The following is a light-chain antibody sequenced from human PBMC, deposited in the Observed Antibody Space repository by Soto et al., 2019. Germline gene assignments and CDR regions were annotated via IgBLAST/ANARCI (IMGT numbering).Light chain of an antibody. Sequence: RVMKQSPVTVSVSPGERDTLSCRASQSVSSNLAWYQQKPGQPPRLLIYGASTRVTGIPARFSGSGSGTEFTLTISSLQSEDFAVYYCQQYNNWPLTFGQGTLLEIK. J-gene: IGKJ5*01. V-gene: IGKV3-15*01. CDR1: QSVSSN. CDR2: GAS. CDR3: QQYNNWPLT.